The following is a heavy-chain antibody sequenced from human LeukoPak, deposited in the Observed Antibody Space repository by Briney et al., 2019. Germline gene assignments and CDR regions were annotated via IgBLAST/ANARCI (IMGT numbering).Heavy chain of an antibody. Sequence: PGGSLRLSCAASGFTFSSYAMSWVRQAPGKGLEWVSAISGSGGSAYYADSVKGRFTISRDNSKNSLYLQMNSLRAEDTAVYYCSTWTDLYDYWGQGTLVTVSS. V-gene: IGHV3-23*01. CDR3: STWTDLYDY. D-gene: IGHD3/OR15-3a*01. CDR2: ISGSGGSA. CDR1: GFTFSSYA. J-gene: IGHJ4*02.